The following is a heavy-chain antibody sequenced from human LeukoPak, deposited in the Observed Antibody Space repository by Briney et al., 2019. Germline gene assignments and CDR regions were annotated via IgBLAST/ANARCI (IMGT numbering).Heavy chain of an antibody. CDR1: GFTFSTYW. J-gene: IGHJ4*02. V-gene: IGHV3-7*03. CDR3: APLGITFGLD. D-gene: IGHD3-16*01. CDR2: IKEDGSDK. Sequence: GGSLRLSCAASGFTFSTYWMTWVRQAPGKGLEWVANIKEDGSDKYYVDSVKGRFTISRDNAKSSLYLQMNGLRAEDTAVYYCAPLGITFGLDWGQGTLVTVSS.